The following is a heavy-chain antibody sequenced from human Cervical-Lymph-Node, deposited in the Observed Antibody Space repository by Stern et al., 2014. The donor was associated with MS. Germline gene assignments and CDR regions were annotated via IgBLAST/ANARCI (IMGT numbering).Heavy chain of an antibody. CDR1: GYIFTNYW. CDR2: IYPGDSDI. V-gene: IGHV5-51*01. J-gene: IGHJ4*02. Sequence: VQLVESGAEVKQPGESLKISCKISGYIFTNYWTAWVRQMPGKGLEWMGIIYPGDSDIRYSPSFEGQVTISAAKSISTAYLQGTGLKASDTATYYCARQRSGARFDNWGRGTRVTVSS. D-gene: IGHD1-26*01. CDR3: ARQRSGARFDN.